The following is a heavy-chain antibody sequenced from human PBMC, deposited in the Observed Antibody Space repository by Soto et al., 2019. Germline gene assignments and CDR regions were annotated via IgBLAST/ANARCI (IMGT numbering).Heavy chain of an antibody. J-gene: IGHJ4*02. Sequence: PSETLSLTCTVSGGSVSSCSYYWSWIRQPPGKGLEWIGYIYYSGSTNYNPSLKSRVTISVDTSKNQFSLKLSSVTAADTAVYYCARVSDRWLRQYYFDYWGQGTLVTVSS. CDR1: GGSVSSCSYY. CDR2: IYYSGST. D-gene: IGHD5-12*01. V-gene: IGHV4-61*01. CDR3: ARVSDRWLRQYYFDY.